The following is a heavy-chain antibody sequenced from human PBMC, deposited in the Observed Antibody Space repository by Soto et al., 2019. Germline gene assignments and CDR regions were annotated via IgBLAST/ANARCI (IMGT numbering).Heavy chain of an antibody. J-gene: IGHJ4*02. CDR3: ATTGPY. V-gene: IGHV3-33*01. CDR2: IRFDGSNK. Sequence: QVQLVESGGGVVQPGRSLRLSCAASGFTFSSYGMHWVRQAPGKGLEWVAVIRFDGSNKFYADSVKGRFTISRDNSKNTVSLQMNSLRDEDSAAYYCATTGPYWGQGTLVTVSS. CDR1: GFTFSSYG.